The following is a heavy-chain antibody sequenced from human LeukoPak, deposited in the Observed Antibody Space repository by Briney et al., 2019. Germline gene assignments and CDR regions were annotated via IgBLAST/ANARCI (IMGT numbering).Heavy chain of an antibody. J-gene: IGHJ4*02. V-gene: IGHV3-23*01. D-gene: IGHD6-19*01. CDR3: ARNLRTSVAAFEY. CDR1: GFTFSNYA. CDR2: ISPRSNSI. Sequence: GGSLRLSCTASGFTFSNYAMTWVRQAPGKGLEWISAISPRSNSIYYSDSVRGRFTVSRDNSKNTLYLQMNRLTAEDTAVYYCARNLRTSVAAFEYWGQGTLVTVSS.